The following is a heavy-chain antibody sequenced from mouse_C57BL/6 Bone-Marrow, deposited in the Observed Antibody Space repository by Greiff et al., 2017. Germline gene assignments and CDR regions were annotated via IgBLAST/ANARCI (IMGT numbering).Heavy chain of an antibody. V-gene: IGHV1-55*01. CDR2: IYPTSGRT. CDR1: GYTFTSYW. J-gene: IGHJ2*01. CDR3: ARSGPLGRSFDY. D-gene: IGHD4-1*01. Sequence: QVHVKQPGAELVKPGASVKMSCKASGYTFTSYWITWVKQRPGQGLEWIGDIYPTSGRTNYNEKFKSKAILTVDNSSNTAYMQLSSLTSEDSAVFYCARSGPLGRSFDYWGQGTTLTVSS.